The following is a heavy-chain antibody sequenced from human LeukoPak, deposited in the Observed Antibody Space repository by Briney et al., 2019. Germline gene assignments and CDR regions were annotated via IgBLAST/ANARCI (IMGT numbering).Heavy chain of an antibody. Sequence: PSETLSLTCAVYGGSFSGYYWSWIRQPPGNGLEWIGEINHSGSTNYNPSLKSRVTISVDTSKNQFSLKLSSVTAADTAVYYCARVPTGTTLFDYWGQGTLVTVSS. J-gene: IGHJ4*02. D-gene: IGHD1-1*01. V-gene: IGHV4-34*01. CDR1: GGSFSGYY. CDR2: INHSGST. CDR3: ARVPTGTTLFDY.